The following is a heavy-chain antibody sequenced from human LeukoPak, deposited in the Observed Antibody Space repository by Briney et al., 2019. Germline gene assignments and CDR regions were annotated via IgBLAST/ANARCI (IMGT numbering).Heavy chain of an antibody. Sequence: PSETLSLTCTVSGGSISSYYWSWIRQPPGKGLEWIGYIYYSGSTNYNPSLKRRVTISVDTSKNQFSLKLSSVTAADTAVYYCARLVTGLNDYWGQGTLVTVSS. J-gene: IGHJ4*02. CDR3: ARLVTGLNDY. D-gene: IGHD7-27*01. V-gene: IGHV4-59*08. CDR2: IYYSGST. CDR1: GGSISSYY.